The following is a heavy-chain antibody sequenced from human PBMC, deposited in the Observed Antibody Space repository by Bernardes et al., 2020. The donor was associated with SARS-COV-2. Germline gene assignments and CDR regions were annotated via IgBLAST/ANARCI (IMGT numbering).Heavy chain of an antibody. CDR2: MNPDSANT. CDR1: GYTFTNYD. V-gene: IGHV1-8*01. CDR3: ARGPIGVAGTRVFDWFDP. J-gene: IGHJ5*02. D-gene: IGHD6-19*01. Sequence: VKVSCKASGYTFTNYDINWVRQAPGQGLEWMGWMNPDSANTGYAQKFQGRITMTRNTSISTAYMELSSLRSEDTAVYYCARGPIGVAGTRVFDWFDPWGQGTLVTVSS.